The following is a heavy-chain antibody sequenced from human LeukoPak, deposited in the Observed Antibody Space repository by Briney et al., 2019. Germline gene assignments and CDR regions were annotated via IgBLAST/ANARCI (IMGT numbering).Heavy chain of an antibody. Sequence: PGGSLRLSCEASGLTFSSYWMSWVRQAPGKGLEWVANINQDGSEKNYVDPVKGRFTTSRDNAKNSLYLQMNSLRAEDTAMYYCARGWAVFQPWGQGTLVTVSS. J-gene: IGHJ4*02. D-gene: IGHD6-19*01. CDR2: INQDGSEK. CDR3: ARGWAVFQP. V-gene: IGHV3-7*01. CDR1: GLTFSSYW.